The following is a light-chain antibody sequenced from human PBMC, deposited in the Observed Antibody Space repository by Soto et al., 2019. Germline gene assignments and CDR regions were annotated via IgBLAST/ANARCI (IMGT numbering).Light chain of an antibody. Sequence: DIQRTHSPSSLSASVLYRVTITCRASQSISSYLNWYQQKPGKAPKLLIYAASSLQSGVPSRFSGSGSGTDFTLTISSLQPEDFATYYCQQSYSTPKTFGQGTKVDIK. CDR2: AAS. J-gene: IGKJ1*01. CDR1: QSISSY. CDR3: QQSYSTPKT. V-gene: IGKV1-39*01.